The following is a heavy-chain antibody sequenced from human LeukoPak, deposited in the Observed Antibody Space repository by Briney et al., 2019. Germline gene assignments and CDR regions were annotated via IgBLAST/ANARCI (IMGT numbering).Heavy chain of an antibody. D-gene: IGHD3-3*01. CDR1: GGSISSYY. Sequence: SETLSLTCTVSGGSISSYYWSWIRKPPAKGLAWVGYIYYSGSTNYNPSLKSRVTISVDTSKNQFSLKLSSVTAADTAVYYCARDSDFWSGYYYMDVWGKGTTVTVSS. CDR2: IYYSGST. V-gene: IGHV4-59*01. CDR3: ARDSDFWSGYYYMDV. J-gene: IGHJ6*03.